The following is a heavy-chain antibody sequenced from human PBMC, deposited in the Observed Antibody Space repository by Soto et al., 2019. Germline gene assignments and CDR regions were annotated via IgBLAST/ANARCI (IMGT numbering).Heavy chain of an antibody. CDR2: IIPIFGTA. CDR1: GGTFSSYA. CDR3: ARVEDSGYEDYYGMDV. D-gene: IGHD5-12*01. Sequence: GASVKVSCKASGGTFSSYAISWVRQAPGQGLEWMGGIIPIFGTANYAQKFQGRVTITADESTSTAYMELSSLRSEDTAVYYCARVEDSGYEDYYGMDVWGQGTTVTVSS. J-gene: IGHJ6*02. V-gene: IGHV1-69*13.